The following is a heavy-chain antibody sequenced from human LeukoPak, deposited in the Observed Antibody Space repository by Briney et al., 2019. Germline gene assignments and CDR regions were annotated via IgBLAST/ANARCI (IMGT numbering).Heavy chain of an antibody. Sequence: GGSLRLSCAASGFTFSSYGVHWVRQAPGKGLEWVAVISYDGSNKYYADSVKGRFTISRDNSKNTLYLQMNSLRAEDTAVYYCAKDLYSSSWYPRYGMDVWGQGTTVTVSS. CDR2: ISYDGSNK. CDR3: AKDLYSSSWYPRYGMDV. D-gene: IGHD6-13*01. V-gene: IGHV3-30*18. J-gene: IGHJ6*02. CDR1: GFTFSSYG.